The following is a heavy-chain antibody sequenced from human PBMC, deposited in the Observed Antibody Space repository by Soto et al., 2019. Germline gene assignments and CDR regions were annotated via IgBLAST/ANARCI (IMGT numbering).Heavy chain of an antibody. CDR2: MLYSGST. J-gene: IGHJ4*01. CDR1: GCSISINAYY. V-gene: IGHV4-39*01. Sequence: LVTLPLTCPVSGCSISINAYYWIWIRQPPGNGLEWIGSMLYSGSTYYNPSLRSRVTISVDTSKNQFSLKLNSVTAADTAVYYCVRHHDYVWGTYPWALDYWGHGTLVTVSS. CDR3: VRHHDYVWGTYPWALDY. D-gene: IGHD3-16*01.